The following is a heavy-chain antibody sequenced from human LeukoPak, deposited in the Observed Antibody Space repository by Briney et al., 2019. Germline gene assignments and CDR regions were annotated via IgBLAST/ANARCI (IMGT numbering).Heavy chain of an antibody. D-gene: IGHD2-21*01. CDR2: ISSSGGTI. CDR3: VREVRREGDQFDY. CDR1: GFTFSTYE. Sequence: GSLRLSCAASGFTFSTYEMNWVRQAPGEGLEWVSYISSSGGTIHYSDSVKGRFTISRDNAKNSLYLQMNSLRAEDTAAYYCVREVRREGDQFDYWGQGTLVTVSS. J-gene: IGHJ4*02. V-gene: IGHV3-48*03.